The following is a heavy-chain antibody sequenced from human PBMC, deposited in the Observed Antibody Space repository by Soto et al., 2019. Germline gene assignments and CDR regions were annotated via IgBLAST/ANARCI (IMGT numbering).Heavy chain of an antibody. V-gene: IGHV3-23*01. D-gene: IGHD5-12*01. CDR2: ISGSGGST. CDR1: GFTFSSYA. J-gene: IGHJ4*02. Sequence: EVQLLESGGGLVQPGGSLRLSCAASGFTFSSYAMSWVRQAPGKGLEWVSAISGSGGSTYYADSVKGRFTISRDNSKNTLCLQMNSLRAEDTAVYYCAKARWLHLDFDYWGQGTLVTVSS. CDR3: AKARWLHLDFDY.